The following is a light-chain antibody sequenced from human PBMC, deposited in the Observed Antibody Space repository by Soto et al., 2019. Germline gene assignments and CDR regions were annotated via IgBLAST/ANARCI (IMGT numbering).Light chain of an antibody. J-gene: IGLJ3*02. CDR3: CSYRNSGSVV. CDR2: DVT. V-gene: IGLV2-14*01. Sequence: QSALTQPASVSGSPGQSITISCTGTSSDVGAYNYVSWYQQHPGKAPKLMIYDVTNRPSGVSNRFAGSKSGNTASLTISGLQAEDEADYYCCSYRNSGSVVFGGGTKLTVL. CDR1: SSDVGAYNY.